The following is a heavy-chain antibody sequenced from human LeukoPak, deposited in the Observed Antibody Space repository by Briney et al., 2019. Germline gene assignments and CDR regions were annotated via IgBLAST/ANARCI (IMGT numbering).Heavy chain of an antibody. D-gene: IGHD5-12*01. CDR2: INQGGSVK. J-gene: IGHJ4*02. V-gene: IGHV3-7*01. CDR3: ARFGYSGWNLEY. Sequence: GGSLRLSCAASGFSFRDFWMTWVRQAPGKGLEWVANINQGGSVKYYVDSVKGRFTISRADAKSSLYVQMNSLRDEDTAVYYCARFGYSGWNLEYWGQGTLVTVSS. CDR1: GFSFRDFW.